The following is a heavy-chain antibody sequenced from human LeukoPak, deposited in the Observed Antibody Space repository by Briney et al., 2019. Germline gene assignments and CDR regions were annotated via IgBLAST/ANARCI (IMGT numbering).Heavy chain of an antibody. V-gene: IGHV3-66*01. Sequence: GGSLRLSCAASGFTVSSNYMSWVRQAPGKGLEWVSVIYSGGSTYYADSVKGRFTISRDNSKNTLYLQMNSLRAEDTAVYYCARAGGYCSSTSCFYYYYGMDVWGQGTTVTVSS. CDR2: IYSGGST. CDR1: GFTVSSNY. CDR3: ARAGGYCSSTSCFYYYYGMDV. D-gene: IGHD2-2*01. J-gene: IGHJ6*02.